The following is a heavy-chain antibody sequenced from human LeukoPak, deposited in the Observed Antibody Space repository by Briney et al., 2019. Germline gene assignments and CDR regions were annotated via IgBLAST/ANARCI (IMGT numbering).Heavy chain of an antibody. Sequence: GGSLRLSCVASGLTFDDYGMSWVRQAPGKGLEWVSSITSSSSYIYYADSVRGRFTISRDNAKDSLYLQMNSLRAEDTAMYYCARSLAFCGGDCCSLDYWGQGTLVTVSS. CDR2: ITSSSSYI. J-gene: IGHJ4*02. D-gene: IGHD2-21*02. V-gene: IGHV3-21*01. CDR1: GLTFDDYG. CDR3: ARSLAFCGGDCCSLDY.